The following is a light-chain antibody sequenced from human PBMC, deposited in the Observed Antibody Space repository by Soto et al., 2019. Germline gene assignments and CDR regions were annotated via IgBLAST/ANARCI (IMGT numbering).Light chain of an antibody. Sequence: DIVMTQSPDSLAVSLGERATVNCKSSQSVLYTSNNKNFLAWYQQKPGQPPKLLFYWASTRHSGVPDRFSGSGSGTEFTLTISSLQSEDFAVYDCQQYNNWPRTVGQGTKVDIK. J-gene: IGKJ1*01. CDR2: WAS. V-gene: IGKV4-1*01. CDR1: QSVLYTSNNKNF. CDR3: QQYNNWPRT.